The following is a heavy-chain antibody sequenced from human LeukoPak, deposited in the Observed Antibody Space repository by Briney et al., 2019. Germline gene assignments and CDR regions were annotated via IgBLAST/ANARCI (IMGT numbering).Heavy chain of an antibody. CDR3: AKWKSSMIVVIIGGGDY. Sequence: GGSLRLSCAASGFTFGSYGMTWVRQAPGKGLEWVSGISGSGGTTYYADSVKGRFTISRDNSKNTIFLQMNSLRVEDTAVYYCAKWKSSMIVVIIGGGDYWGQGTLVTVSS. D-gene: IGHD3-22*01. CDR2: ISGSGGTT. V-gene: IGHV3-23*01. J-gene: IGHJ4*02. CDR1: GFTFGSYG.